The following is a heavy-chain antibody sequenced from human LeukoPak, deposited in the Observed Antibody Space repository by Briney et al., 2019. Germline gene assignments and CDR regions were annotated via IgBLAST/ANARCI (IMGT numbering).Heavy chain of an antibody. CDR3: ARAGGAAAGLNWFDP. V-gene: IGHV3-30*02. CDR2: IRYDGSNK. D-gene: IGHD6-13*01. J-gene: IGHJ5*02. CDR1: GFTFSSYG. Sequence: GGSLRLSCAASGFTFSSYGMHWVRQAPGKGLEWVAFIRYDGSNKYYADSVKGRFTISRDNAKNSLYLQMNSLRAEDTAVYYCARAGGAAAGLNWFDPWGQGTLVTVSS.